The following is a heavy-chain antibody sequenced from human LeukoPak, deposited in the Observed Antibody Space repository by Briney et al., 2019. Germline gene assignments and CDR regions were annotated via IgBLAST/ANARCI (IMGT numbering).Heavy chain of an antibody. D-gene: IGHD6-13*01. J-gene: IGHJ4*02. V-gene: IGHV3-23*01. Sequence: GGSLRLSCAASGFTFSNYAMSWVRQAPGKGLEWVSAISGSGGSTDYADSVKGRFTISRDNSKNTLDLQMNSLRAEDTAVYYCAKKGGYSSTWYFDTWGQGTLVTVSS. CDR3: AKKGGYSSTWYFDT. CDR1: GFTFSNYA. CDR2: ISGSGGST.